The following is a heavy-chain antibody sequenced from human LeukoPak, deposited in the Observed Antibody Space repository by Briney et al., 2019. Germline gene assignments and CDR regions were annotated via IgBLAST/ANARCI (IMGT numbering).Heavy chain of an antibody. CDR1: GYTFTSYA. V-gene: IGHV1-3*01. Sequence: ASVKVSCKASGYTFTSYAMHWVRQAPGQRLEWMGWINAGNGNTKYSQKFQGRVTITRDTSASTAYMELSSLRSEDTAVYYCARESETTKYYYYYYGMDVWGQGTTVTVSS. CDR2: INAGNGNT. CDR3: ARESETTKYYYYYYGMDV. J-gene: IGHJ6*02. D-gene: IGHD4-11*01.